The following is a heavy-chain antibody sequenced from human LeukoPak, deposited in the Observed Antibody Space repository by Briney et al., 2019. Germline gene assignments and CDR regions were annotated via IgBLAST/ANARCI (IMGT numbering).Heavy chain of an antibody. J-gene: IGHJ3*02. CDR3: ARPRPLRDDAFDI. D-gene: IGHD3-16*01. V-gene: IGHV4-59*04. CDR1: GGSISSYY. Sequence: KTSETLSLTCTVSGGSISSYYWSWIRQPPGKGLEWLGYIYYSGSTYYNPSLKSRVTISVDTSKNQFSLKLSSVTAADTAVYYCARPRPLRDDAFDIWGQGTMVTVSS. CDR2: IYYSGST.